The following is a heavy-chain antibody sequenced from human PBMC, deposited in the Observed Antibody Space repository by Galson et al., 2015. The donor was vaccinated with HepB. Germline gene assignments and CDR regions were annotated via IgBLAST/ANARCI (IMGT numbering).Heavy chain of an antibody. V-gene: IGHV4-39*07. J-gene: IGHJ5*02. Sequence: LSLTCTVSGGSISTNSYYWGWIRQPPGQGLEWIGSIHYTGSTYYNPSLKSRVTISVDTSRNQFSLRLSSVTAADTAVYYCAGDPSRAYYARDWFDPWGQGTQVTVSS. CDR1: GGSISTNSYY. CDR2: IHYTGST. D-gene: IGHD3-22*01. CDR3: AGDPSRAYYARDWFDP.